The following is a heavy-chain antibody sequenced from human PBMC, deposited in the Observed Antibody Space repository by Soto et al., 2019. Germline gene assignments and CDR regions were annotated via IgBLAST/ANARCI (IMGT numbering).Heavy chain of an antibody. CDR3: ARTLAAAGPPPYYYYYGMDV. J-gene: IGHJ6*02. Sequence: PSETLSLTCTVSGGSISSGGYSWSWIRQPPGKGLEWIGYIYHSGSTYYNPSLKSRVTISVDKSKNQFSLKLSSVTAADTAVYYCARTLAAAGPPPYYYYYGMDVWGQGTTVTVSS. D-gene: IGHD6-13*01. V-gene: IGHV4-30-2*01. CDR1: GGSISSGGYS. CDR2: IYHSGST.